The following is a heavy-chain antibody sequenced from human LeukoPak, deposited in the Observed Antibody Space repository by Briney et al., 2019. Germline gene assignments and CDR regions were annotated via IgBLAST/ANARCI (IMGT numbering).Heavy chain of an antibody. Sequence: ASVKVSCKASGYTFTGYYMNWVRQAPGQGLEWMGWINPNSGGTNYAQKFQGRVTMTRDTSISTAYMELSRLRSDDTAVYYCARAHLIAAAGYNWFDPWGQGTLVTVSS. V-gene: IGHV1-2*02. CDR2: INPNSGGT. CDR3: ARAHLIAAAGYNWFDP. J-gene: IGHJ5*02. CDR1: GYTFTGYY. D-gene: IGHD6-13*01.